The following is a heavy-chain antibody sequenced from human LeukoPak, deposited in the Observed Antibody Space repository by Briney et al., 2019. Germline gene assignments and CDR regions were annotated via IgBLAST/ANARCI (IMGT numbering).Heavy chain of an antibody. CDR1: GYTFTSYG. V-gene: IGHV1-18*01. D-gene: IGHD3-3*01. CDR3: ARVDHYDFWSGSDNHAFDI. J-gene: IGHJ3*02. Sequence: ASVKVSCKASGYTFTSYGISWVRQAPGQGLEWMGWISAYNGNTNYAQKLRGRVTMTTDTSTSTAYMELRSLRSDDTAVYYCARVDHYDFWSGSDNHAFDIWGQGTMVTVSS. CDR2: ISAYNGNT.